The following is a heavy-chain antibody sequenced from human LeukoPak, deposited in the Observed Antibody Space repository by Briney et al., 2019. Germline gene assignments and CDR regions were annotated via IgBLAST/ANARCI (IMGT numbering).Heavy chain of an antibody. D-gene: IGHD6-13*01. Sequence: GGSLRLSCVGSGFTFSSYSMNWVRQAPGKGLEWVSFITSSGGTIYYSDSVKGRFTISRDNAKNSLYLQMRSLRVEDAALYYCAREGISAIGEHWGQGTLVTVSS. J-gene: IGHJ1*01. CDR3: AREGISAIGEH. CDR1: GFTFSSYS. V-gene: IGHV3-48*04. CDR2: ITSSGGTI.